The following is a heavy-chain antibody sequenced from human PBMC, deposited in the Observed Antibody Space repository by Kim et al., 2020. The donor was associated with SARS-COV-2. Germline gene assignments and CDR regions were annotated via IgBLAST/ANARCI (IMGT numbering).Heavy chain of an antibody. V-gene: IGHV1-8*01. CDR2: MNPNSGNT. D-gene: IGHD6-13*01. CDR3: ARGNSRRVIAAAASPIDFDY. Sequence: ASVKVSCKASGYTFTSYDINWVRQATGQGLEWMGWMNPNSGNTGYAQKFQGRVTMTRNTSISTAYMELSSLRSEDTAVYYCARGNSRRVIAAAASPIDFDYWGQGTLVTVSS. J-gene: IGHJ4*02. CDR1: GYTFTSYD.